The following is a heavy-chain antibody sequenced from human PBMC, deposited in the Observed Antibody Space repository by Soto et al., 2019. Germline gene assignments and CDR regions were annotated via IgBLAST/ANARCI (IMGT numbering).Heavy chain of an antibody. Sequence: ASVKVSCKASGYTFTSYYMHWVRQAPGQGLEWIGIINPSGGSTSYAQKFQGRVTMTRDTSTSTAYMELSSLRSEDTAVYYCAASSPNRRAPYDYFWGSYRPDAFDIWGQGTMVTVSS. D-gene: IGHD3-16*02. CDR2: INPSGGST. J-gene: IGHJ3*02. V-gene: IGHV1-46*01. CDR3: AASSPNRRAPYDYFWGSYRPDAFDI. CDR1: GYTFTSYY.